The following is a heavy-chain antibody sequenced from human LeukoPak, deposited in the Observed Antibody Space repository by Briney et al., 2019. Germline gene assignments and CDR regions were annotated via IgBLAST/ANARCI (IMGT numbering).Heavy chain of an antibody. V-gene: IGHV4-30-2*01. CDR3: ARAPIRSAPFDY. Sequence: SETLSLTCAVSGGSISNGGYSWSWIRQPPGKGLEWIGYIYHSGSTYYNPSLKSRVTISVDRSKNQFSLKLSSVTAADTAVYYCARAPIRSAPFDYWGQGTLVTVSS. D-gene: IGHD5-24*01. J-gene: IGHJ4*02. CDR2: IYHSGST. CDR1: GGSISNGGYS.